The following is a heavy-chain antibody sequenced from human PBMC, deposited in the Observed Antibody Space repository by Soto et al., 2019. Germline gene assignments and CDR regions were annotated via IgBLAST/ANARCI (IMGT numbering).Heavy chain of an antibody. V-gene: IGHV1-69*12. CDR2: IIPIFGTA. D-gene: IGHD4-17*01. J-gene: IGHJ6*02. CDR3: ASIVTALYGDYAEDYYGMDV. CDR1: GGTFSSYA. Sequence: QVQLVQSGAEVKKPGSSVKVSCKASGGTFSSYAISWVRQAPGQGLEWMGGIIPIFGTANYAQKFQGRVTITADESTSTAYMERSSLRSEDTAVYYCASIVTALYGDYAEDYYGMDVWGQGTTVTVSS.